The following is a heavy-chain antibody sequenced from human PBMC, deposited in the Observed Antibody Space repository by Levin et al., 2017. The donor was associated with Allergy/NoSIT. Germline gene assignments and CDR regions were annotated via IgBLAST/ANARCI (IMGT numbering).Heavy chain of an antibody. J-gene: IGHJ4*02. Sequence: GESLKISCAASGFTFSDSSMNWVRQTPGKGLEWVSSISGNSYYIYYEDSLKGRFTISRDNVKNSLYLQMDSLRAEDTAVYFCTRGGVFTYGYDYWGQGTLLTVSS. CDR2: ISGNSYYI. CDR3: TRGGVFTYGYDY. CDR1: GFTFSDSS. D-gene: IGHD5-24*01. V-gene: IGHV3-21*01.